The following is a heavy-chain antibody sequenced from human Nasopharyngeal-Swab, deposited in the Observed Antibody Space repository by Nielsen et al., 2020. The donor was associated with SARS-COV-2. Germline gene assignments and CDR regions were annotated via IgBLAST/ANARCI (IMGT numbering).Heavy chain of an antibody. CDR3: ARTDGSGSYYDFDY. CDR2: MNPNSGNT. V-gene: IGHV1-8*01. CDR1: GYTFTSYD. Sequence: ASVKVSCKASGYTFTSYDINWVRQATGQGLEWMGWMNPNSGNTGYAQKFQGRVTMTRNTSISTAYMELNSLRSEDTAVYYCARTDGSGSYYDFDYWGQGTLVTVSS. J-gene: IGHJ4*02. D-gene: IGHD3-10*01.